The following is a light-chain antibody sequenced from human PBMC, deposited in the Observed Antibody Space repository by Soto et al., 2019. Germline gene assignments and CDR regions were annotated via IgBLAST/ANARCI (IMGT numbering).Light chain of an antibody. CDR2: DVS. J-gene: IGLJ1*01. CDR1: SSDVGAYNY. CDR3: SSYTSATTYV. V-gene: IGLV2-14*01. Sequence: QSALTQPASVSGSPGQSITISCTGTSSDVGAYNYDSWYQQYPGEAPKVIIYDVSHRPAGVSNRFSGSKSGNTASLTISGLQTQDEAYYYCSSYTSATTYVLGTGTKVTVL.